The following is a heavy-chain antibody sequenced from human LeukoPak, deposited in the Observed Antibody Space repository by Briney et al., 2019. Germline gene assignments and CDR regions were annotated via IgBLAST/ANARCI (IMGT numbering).Heavy chain of an antibody. D-gene: IGHD3-10*01. CDR2: IYYSGST. Sequence: SETLSLTCTVSGGSISSGGYYWSWIRQHPGKGLEWIGYIYYSGSTYYNPSLKSRVTISVDTSKNQFSLKLSSVTAADTAVYYCARDRITMVRARSFYGMDVWSQGTTVTVSS. CDR1: GGSISSGGYY. CDR3: ARDRITMVRARSFYGMDV. J-gene: IGHJ6*02. V-gene: IGHV4-31*03.